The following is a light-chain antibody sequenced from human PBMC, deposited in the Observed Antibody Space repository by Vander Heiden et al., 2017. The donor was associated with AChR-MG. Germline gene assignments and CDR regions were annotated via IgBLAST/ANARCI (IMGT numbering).Light chain of an antibody. J-gene: IGLJ1*01. CDR1: SSDVGGYNY. CDR2: DVS. CDR3: SSYTSSSTPYV. V-gene: IGLV2-14*01. Sequence: QSALTQPASVSGYPGQPLTSSCTGTSSDVGGYNYVSWYQQHPGKAPKLMIYDVSKRPSGVSNRFSGSKSGTTASLTISGLQAEDEADYYCSSYTSSSTPYVFGTGTKVTVL.